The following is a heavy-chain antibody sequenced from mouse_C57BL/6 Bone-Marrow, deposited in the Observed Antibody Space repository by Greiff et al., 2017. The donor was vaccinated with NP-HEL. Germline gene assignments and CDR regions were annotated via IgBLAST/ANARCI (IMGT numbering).Heavy chain of an antibody. CDR2: IYPRSGNT. CDR1: GYTFTSYG. Sequence: VQRVESGAELARPGASVKLSCKASGYTFTSYGISWVKQRTGQGLEWIGEIYPRSGNTYYNEKFKGKATLTADKSSSTAYMELRSLTSEDSAVYFCAFHYYGRSYWYFDVWGTGTTVTVSS. D-gene: IGHD1-1*01. V-gene: IGHV1-81*01. J-gene: IGHJ1*03. CDR3: AFHYYGRSYWYFDV.